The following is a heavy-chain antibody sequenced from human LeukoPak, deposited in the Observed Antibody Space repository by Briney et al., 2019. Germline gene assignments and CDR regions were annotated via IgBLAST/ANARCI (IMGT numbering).Heavy chain of an antibody. J-gene: IGHJ4*02. CDR1: GYTFTSYD. CDR2: ISAYNGNT. CDR3: ALGPYCGGDCYSTPTFDY. D-gene: IGHD2-21*02. Sequence: ASVKVSCKASGYTFTSYDFNWVRQAPGQGLEWMGWISAYNGNTNYAQKLQGRVTMTTDTSTSTAYMELRSLRSDDTAVYYCALGPYCGGDCYSTPTFDYWGQGTLVTVSS. V-gene: IGHV1-18*01.